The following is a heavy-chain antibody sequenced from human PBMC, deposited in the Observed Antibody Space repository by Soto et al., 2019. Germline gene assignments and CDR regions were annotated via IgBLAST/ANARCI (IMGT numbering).Heavy chain of an antibody. CDR3: LGWLNERCVDP. V-gene: IGHV4-34*10. D-gene: IGHD6-19*01. J-gene: IGHJ5*02. CDR2: INHSGSP. Sequence: PSETLSLTCAVYGGSFSTYYWSWIRQSPGKGLEWIGEINHSGSPIYNPSLKSRISMSVDTSKKQFYLNLSSVTAADTAVYYCLGWLNERCVDPWGQGTLVTVSS. CDR1: GGSFSTYY.